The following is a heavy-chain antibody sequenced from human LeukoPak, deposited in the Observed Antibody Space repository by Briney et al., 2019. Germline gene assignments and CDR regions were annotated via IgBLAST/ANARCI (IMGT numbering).Heavy chain of an antibody. CDR1: GFTFSSNW. V-gene: IGHV3-74*01. CDR2: INGDGSST. CDR3: AKAIMTPVDTAMQN. J-gene: IGHJ4*02. Sequence: GGSLRLSCAASGFTFSSNWMHWVRQAPGKGLVWVSRINGDGSSTNYADSVRGRFTISRDNAKNTLYLLMNSLRAEDTAIYYCAKAIMTPVDTAMQNWGQGTLVTVSS. D-gene: IGHD5-18*01.